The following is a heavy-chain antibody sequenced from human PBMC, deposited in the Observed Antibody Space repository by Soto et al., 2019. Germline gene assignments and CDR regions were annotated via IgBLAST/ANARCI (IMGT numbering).Heavy chain of an antibody. CDR3: ARGVYDLWSGHPKGLDY. CDR2: IRSKANSYAT. Sequence: EVQLVESGGGLVQPGGSLTLSCEASGFTFSGSAMHWVRQASGKGLEWVGRIRSKANSYATEYAVSVKGKFTISRDDSRNTAYLQMNSLKTEDTAVYYCARGVYDLWSGHPKGLDYWGQGTVVTVSS. J-gene: IGHJ4*02. D-gene: IGHD3-3*01. V-gene: IGHV3-73*02. CDR1: GFTFSGSA.